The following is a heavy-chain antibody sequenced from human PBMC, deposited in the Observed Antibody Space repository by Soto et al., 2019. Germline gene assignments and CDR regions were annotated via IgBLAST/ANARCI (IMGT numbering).Heavy chain of an antibody. CDR3: ASDYSNYGGVYYYYAMDV. Sequence: GGSLRLSCAASGFTFSSYAMSWVRQAPGKGLEWVSAISGSGVSTYYADSVKGRFTISRDNSKNTLYLQMNSLRAEDTAVYYCASDYSNYGGVYYYYAMDVWGHANTVTVXS. V-gene: IGHV3-23*01. CDR1: GFTFSSYA. D-gene: IGHD4-4*01. CDR2: ISGSGVST. J-gene: IGHJ6*02.